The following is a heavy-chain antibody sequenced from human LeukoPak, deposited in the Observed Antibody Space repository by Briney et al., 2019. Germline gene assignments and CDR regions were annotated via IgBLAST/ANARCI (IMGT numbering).Heavy chain of an antibody. Sequence: SETLSLTCAVYGGSFSGYYWSWIRQPPGKGLEWIGEINHSGSTNYNPSLKSRVTISVDTSKNQFSLKLSSVTAADTAVYYCARGTGGDFDYWGQGTLVTVSS. J-gene: IGHJ4*02. CDR3: ARGTGGDFDY. CDR2: INHSGST. V-gene: IGHV4-34*01. CDR1: GGSFSGYY. D-gene: IGHD3-16*01.